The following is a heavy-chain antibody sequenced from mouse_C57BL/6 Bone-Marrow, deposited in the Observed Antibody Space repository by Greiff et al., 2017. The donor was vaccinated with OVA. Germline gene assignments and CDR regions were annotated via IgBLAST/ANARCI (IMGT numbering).Heavy chain of an antibody. CDR3: TRGYSNYYAMDY. CDR2: IDPETGGT. J-gene: IGHJ4*01. V-gene: IGHV1-15*01. D-gene: IGHD2-5*01. Sequence: QVQLKESGAELVRPGASVTLSCKASGYTFTDYEMHWVKQTPVHGLEWIGAIDPETGGTAYNQKFKGKAILTADKSSSTAYMELRSLTSEDSAVYDCTRGYSNYYAMDYWDQGTSVTVSS. CDR1: GYTFTDYE.